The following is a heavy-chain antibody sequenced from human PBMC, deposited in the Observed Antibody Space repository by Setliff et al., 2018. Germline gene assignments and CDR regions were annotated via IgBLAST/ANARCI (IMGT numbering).Heavy chain of an antibody. J-gene: IGHJ5*02. CDR1: GDSFSNYA. CDR2: VNPDNGDT. CDR3: ARDPFRNYDTAPVWFDP. V-gene: IGHV1-18*01. Sequence: GASVKVSCKASGDSFSNYAISWVRQAPGQGLEWMGWVNPDNGDTKNAQKFQGRVALTTDTSTSTAYMELRSLRSDDTAVYYCARDPFRNYDTAPVWFDPWGQGTLVTVSS. D-gene: IGHD3-22*01.